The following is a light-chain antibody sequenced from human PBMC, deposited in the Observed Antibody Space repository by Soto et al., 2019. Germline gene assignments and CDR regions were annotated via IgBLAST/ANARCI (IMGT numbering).Light chain of an antibody. CDR2: DAS. CDR3: QQRSNWPPIT. CDR1: QSVSSY. Sequence: IVSTQSPATLSLSPGERATLSCRASQSVSSYLAWYQQKPGQAPRLLIYDASNRATGIPARFSGSGSGTDFTLTISRLEPEDFAVYYCQQRSNWPPITFGQGTRLEIK. V-gene: IGKV3-11*01. J-gene: IGKJ5*01.